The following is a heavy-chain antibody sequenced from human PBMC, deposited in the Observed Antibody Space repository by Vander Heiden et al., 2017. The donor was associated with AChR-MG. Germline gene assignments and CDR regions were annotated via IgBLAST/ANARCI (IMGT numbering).Heavy chain of an antibody. CDR2: LIPILGIA. CDR1: GGTFRIYA. V-gene: IGHV1-69*04. CDR3: ARSGSGSYYNGFDP. J-gene: IGHJ5*02. D-gene: IGHD3-10*01. Sequence: QVQLVQSGAEVKKPGSSVKVSCKASGGTFRIYAISWVRQAPRQGLEWMGRLIPILGIANYAQKVQGRVTLTADKSTSTAYMELRRMRSEDTAVYYCARSGSGSYYNGFDPWGQVTLVTVSS.